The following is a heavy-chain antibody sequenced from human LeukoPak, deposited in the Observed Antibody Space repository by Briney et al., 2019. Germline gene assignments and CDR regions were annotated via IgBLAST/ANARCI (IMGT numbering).Heavy chain of an antibody. J-gene: IGHJ4*02. D-gene: IGHD6-19*01. CDR1: GFTLSTSE. CDR3: ARGVRIAVAGNIDY. V-gene: IGHV3-48*03. Sequence: GGSLRLSCAASGFTLSTSEMNWVRQAPGKGLEWVSHIRGDNSVLYADSVKGRFTISSDKATNSVYLGMNSLRAEDTAVYYCARGVRIAVAGNIDYWGQGTLVTVSS. CDR2: IRGDNSV.